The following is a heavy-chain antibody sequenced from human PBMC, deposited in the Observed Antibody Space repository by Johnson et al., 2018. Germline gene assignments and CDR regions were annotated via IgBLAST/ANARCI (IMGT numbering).Heavy chain of an antibody. CDR2: ISYDGSNK. CDR1: KFTFSRHG. D-gene: IGHD1-26*01. J-gene: IGHJ3*02. Sequence: VQLVESGGGVVQPGGSLRLSCAASKFTFSRHGMHWVRQAPGKGLEWVSFISYDGSNKHFVGSVKGRFTISRDNSKNTLYLQMNSRRAEDTAVYYCAKERQGIVGAFDIWGQGTMVTVSS. CDR3: AKERQGIVGAFDI. V-gene: IGHV3-30*18.